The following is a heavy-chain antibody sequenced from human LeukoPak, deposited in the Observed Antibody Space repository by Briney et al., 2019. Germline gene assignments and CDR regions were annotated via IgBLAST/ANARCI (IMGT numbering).Heavy chain of an antibody. CDR1: GFTFSTYS. V-gene: IGHV3-48*01. Sequence: GGSLRLSCAASGFTFSTYSMKWVRQAPGKGLEWVSYISDSGAMYYADSVRGRFTISRENAQNSPFLQMNSLRAEDTAVYYCARDGGYRGYDADCWGQGTLVTVSS. D-gene: IGHD5-12*01. CDR2: ISDSGAM. CDR3: ARDGGYRGYDADC. J-gene: IGHJ4*02.